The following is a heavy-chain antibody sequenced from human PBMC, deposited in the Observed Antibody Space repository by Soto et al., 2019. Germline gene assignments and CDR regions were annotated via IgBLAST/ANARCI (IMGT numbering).Heavy chain of an antibody. V-gene: IGHV1-2*02. J-gene: IGHJ4*02. CDR2: INPNSGGT. D-gene: IGHD3-22*01. CDR3: ARPKGGDYYDSSGYYKDYYFDY. CDR1: GYTFTGCY. Sequence: ASVKVSCKASGYTFTGCYMHWVRQAPGQGLEWMGWINPNSGGTNYAQKFQGRVTMTRDTSISTAYMELSRLRSDDTAVYYCARPKGGDYYDSSGYYKDYYFDYWGQGTLVTVSS.